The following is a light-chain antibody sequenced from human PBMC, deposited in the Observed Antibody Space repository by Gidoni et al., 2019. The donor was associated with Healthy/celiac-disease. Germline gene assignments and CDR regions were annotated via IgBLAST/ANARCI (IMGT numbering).Light chain of an antibody. CDR2: DAS. J-gene: IGKJ4*01. CDR3: QQRSNWP. Sequence: EIVLTQSPATLSSSPGERATLSCRASQSVSSYLAWYQQKPGQAPRLLIYDASNRATGIPARFSGSGPGTDFTLTISSLEPEDFAVYYCQQRSNWPFGGGTKVEIK. CDR1: QSVSSY. V-gene: IGKV3D-11*02.